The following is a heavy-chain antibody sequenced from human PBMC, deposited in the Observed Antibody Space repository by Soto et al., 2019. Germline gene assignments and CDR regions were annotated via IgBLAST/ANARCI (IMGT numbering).Heavy chain of an antibody. D-gene: IGHD3-22*01. CDR3: ARSHRYDSSGYYLYYFDY. Sequence: PGGSLRLSCAASGFTVSSNYMSWVRQAPGKGLEWVSVIYSGGSTYYADSVKGRFTISRDNSKNTLYLQMNSLRAEDTAVYYCARSHRYDSSGYYLYYFDYWGQGTLVTVSS. CDR2: IYSGGST. CDR1: GFTVSSNY. V-gene: IGHV3-53*01. J-gene: IGHJ4*02.